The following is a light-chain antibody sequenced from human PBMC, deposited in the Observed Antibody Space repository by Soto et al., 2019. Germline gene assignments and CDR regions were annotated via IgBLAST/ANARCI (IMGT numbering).Light chain of an antibody. Sequence: PGERATLSCGASQSVSASYLAWYQQKPGQSPRLLIYGASRRATGIPDRFSAGGSGTDFTLTISRLEPEDFAVYYCQQYDSSPVTFGQGSKVEIK. CDR2: GAS. J-gene: IGKJ2*01. CDR1: QSVSASY. V-gene: IGKV3-20*01. CDR3: QQYDSSPVT.